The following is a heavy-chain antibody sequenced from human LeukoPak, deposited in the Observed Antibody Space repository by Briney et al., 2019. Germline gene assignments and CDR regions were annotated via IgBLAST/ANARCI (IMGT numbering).Heavy chain of an antibody. Sequence: GGSLRLSCAASGFTFSSYWMSWVRQAPGKGLEWVANIKQDGSEKYYVDSVKGRFSISRDNGKNSLYLQMNSLRAEDTAVYYCARARRRDYYDSSGYPDYWGQGTLVTVSS. D-gene: IGHD3-22*01. J-gene: IGHJ4*02. CDR2: IKQDGSEK. CDR3: ARARRRDYYDSSGYPDY. CDR1: GFTFSSYW. V-gene: IGHV3-7*01.